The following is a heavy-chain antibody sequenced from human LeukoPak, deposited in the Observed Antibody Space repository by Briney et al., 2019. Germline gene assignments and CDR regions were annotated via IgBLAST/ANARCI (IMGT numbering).Heavy chain of an antibody. CDR3: ARLPYYDFWSGSIDY. Sequence: SETLSLTCTVSGGSISSYYWSWIRQPPGKGLEWIGYIYYSGSTNYNPSLKSRVTILVDTSKNQFSLKLSSVTAADTAVYYCARLPYYDFWSGSIDYWGQGTLVTVSS. J-gene: IGHJ4*02. CDR2: IYYSGST. V-gene: IGHV4-59*08. D-gene: IGHD3-3*01. CDR1: GGSISSYY.